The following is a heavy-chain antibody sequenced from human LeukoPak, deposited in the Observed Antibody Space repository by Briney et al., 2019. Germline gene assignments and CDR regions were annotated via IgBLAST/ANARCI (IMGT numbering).Heavy chain of an antibody. D-gene: IGHD3-3*01. J-gene: IGHJ5*02. Sequence: PSETLSLTCAVYGGSFSGYYWSWIRQPPGKGLEWIGEINHSGSTNYNPSLKSRVTISVDTSKNQFSLKLSSVTAADTAVYYCARESRDFWSGYYPIKGGWFDPWGQGTLVTVSS. CDR1: GGSFSGYY. CDR2: INHSGST. CDR3: ARESRDFWSGYYPIKGGWFDP. V-gene: IGHV4-34*01.